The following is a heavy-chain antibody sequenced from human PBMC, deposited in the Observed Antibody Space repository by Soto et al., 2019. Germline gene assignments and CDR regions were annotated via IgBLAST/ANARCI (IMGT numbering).Heavy chain of an antibody. CDR1: GFTLSSYG. CDR2: IWYDGSNK. V-gene: IGHV3-33*01. D-gene: IGHD3-22*01. Sequence: PGGSLRLSCAASGFTLSSYGMHWVRQAPGKGLERVAVIWYDGSNKYYADSVKGRFTISRDNSKNTLYLQMNSLRAEDTAVYYCAMGPTYYYDSRIDYWGQGT. CDR3: AMGPTYYYDSRIDY. J-gene: IGHJ4*02.